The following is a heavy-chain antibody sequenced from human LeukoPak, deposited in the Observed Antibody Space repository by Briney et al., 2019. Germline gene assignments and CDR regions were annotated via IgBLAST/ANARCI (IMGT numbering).Heavy chain of an antibody. CDR2: VKQDGREK. CDR3: ARVLGSGYFYGMDV. CDR1: GFTFSTYW. Sequence: AGGPLRLSCAASGFTFSTYWMSWVRQAPGKGLEWVANVKQDGREKYYVDSVKGRFTISRDNAKNSLYLQMNSLRAEDTAVYYCARVLGSGYFYGMDVWGKGTTVTVSS. D-gene: IGHD3-10*01. J-gene: IGHJ6*04. V-gene: IGHV3-7*03.